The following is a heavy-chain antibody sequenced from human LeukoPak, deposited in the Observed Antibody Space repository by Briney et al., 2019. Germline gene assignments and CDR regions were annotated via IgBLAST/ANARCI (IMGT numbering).Heavy chain of an antibody. CDR1: GGSISSYY. CDR3: ARGLDDSSGYYSY. D-gene: IGHD3-22*01. V-gene: IGHV4-59*01. Sequence: PSETLSLTCTVSGGSISSYYWSWIRQPPGKGLEWIGYIYYSGSTNYNPSLKSRVTISVDTSKNQFSLKLSSVTAADTAVYYCARGLDDSSGYYSYWGQGTLVTVSS. J-gene: IGHJ4*02. CDR2: IYYSGST.